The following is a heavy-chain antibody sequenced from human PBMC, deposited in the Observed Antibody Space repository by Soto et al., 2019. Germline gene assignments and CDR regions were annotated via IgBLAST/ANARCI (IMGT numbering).Heavy chain of an antibody. J-gene: IGHJ4*02. D-gene: IGHD2-2*01. CDR1: GFTFSSYW. CDR2: IKQDGSEK. CDR3: AREEAMEYQLLWSPGH. V-gene: IGHV3-7*03. Sequence: GGSLRLSCAASGFTFSSYWMSWVRQAPGKGLEWVANIKQDGSEKYYVDSVKGRFTISRDNAKNSLYLQMNSLRAEDTAVYYCAREEAMEYQLLWSPGHWGQGTLVTVSS.